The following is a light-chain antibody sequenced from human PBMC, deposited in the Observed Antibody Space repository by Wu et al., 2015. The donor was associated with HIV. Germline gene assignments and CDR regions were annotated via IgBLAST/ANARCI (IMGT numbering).Light chain of an antibody. V-gene: IGKV3-20*01. CDR1: QSISTAY. Sequence: EIVLTQSPGTLSLSPGDRATLSCTTSQSISTAYVAWYQQKPGQAPRLLIYGASNRATSIPGRFSGSGSGTDSTLTITGLEPEDFAVYYCQQFSYSPGSFGPGTTVDIK. J-gene: IGKJ3*01. CDR2: GAS. CDR3: QQFSYSPGS.